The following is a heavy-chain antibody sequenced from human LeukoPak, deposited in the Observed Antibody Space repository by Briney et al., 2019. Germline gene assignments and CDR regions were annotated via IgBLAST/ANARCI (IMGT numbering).Heavy chain of an antibody. V-gene: IGHV4-59*01. CDR2: IYYSGST. D-gene: IGHD5-18*01. CDR1: GGSISSYY. J-gene: IGHJ6*03. Sequence: SETLSLTCTVTGGSISSYYWSWIRQPPGKGLEWIGYIYYSGSTNYNPSLKSRVTISVDTSKNQFSLKLTSVTAADTAVYYCARTTEGGYTYGYIYYYYMDVWGKGTTVTISS. CDR3: ARTTEGGYTYGYIYYYYMDV.